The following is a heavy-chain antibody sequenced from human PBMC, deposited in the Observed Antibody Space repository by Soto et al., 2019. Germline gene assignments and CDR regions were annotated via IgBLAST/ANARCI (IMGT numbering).Heavy chain of an antibody. CDR2: IDGGGGST. Sequence: SLRLSCAASGFTFSSRAMSWVRQAPGKGLEWVSGIDGGGGSTYYADSVKGRFTISRDNSKSTLFLQMNSLRAEDTAVYYCATLLGFSSGASWYSHGVDYWGQGTQVTVSS. CDR1: GFTFSSRA. D-gene: IGHD5-18*01. V-gene: IGHV3-23*01. CDR3: ATLLGFSSGASWYSHGVDY. J-gene: IGHJ4*02.